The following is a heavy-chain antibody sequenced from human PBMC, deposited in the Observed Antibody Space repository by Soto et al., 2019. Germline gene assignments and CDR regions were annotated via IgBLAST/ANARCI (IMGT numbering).Heavy chain of an antibody. CDR2: IGESGTPA. V-gene: IGHV3-23*01. J-gene: IGHJ6*02. D-gene: IGHD2-2*01. CDR1: GFTFSSYA. Sequence: GGSLRLSCAASGFTFSSYAMKWVRQAPGKGLEWVSLIGESGTPAYYADSVKGRFTISRDNSGNTLFLEMYSLRAEDTAVYYCARYIPGVRYYGMDVWGQGTTVTVSS. CDR3: ARYIPGVRYYGMDV.